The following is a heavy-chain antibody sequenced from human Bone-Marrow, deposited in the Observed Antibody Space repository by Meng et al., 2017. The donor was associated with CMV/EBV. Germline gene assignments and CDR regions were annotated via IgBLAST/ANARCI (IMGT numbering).Heavy chain of an antibody. CDR2: ISSSGGST. Sequence: GESLKISCAASGFTFSSYAMSWVRQAPGKGLEWVSAISSSGGSTYYADSVKGRFTISRDNSKNTLYLQMNSLRAEDTAVYYCAREDGIAARLSYYYGMDVWGQGTTVTVSS. CDR3: AREDGIAARLSYYYGMDV. V-gene: IGHV3-23*01. CDR1: GFTFSSYA. J-gene: IGHJ6*02. D-gene: IGHD6-6*01.